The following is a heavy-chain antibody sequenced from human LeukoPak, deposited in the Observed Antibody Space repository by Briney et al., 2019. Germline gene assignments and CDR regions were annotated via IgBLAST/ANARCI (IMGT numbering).Heavy chain of an antibody. CDR2: INPNSGGT. Sequence: GASVKVSCKASGYTFTGYYMHWVRQAPGRGLEWMGWINPNSGGTNYAQKFQGRVTMTRDTSISTAYMELSRLRSDDTAVYYCARVDSSSWLDQYYYYYYGMDVWGQGTTVTVSS. CDR1: GYTFTGYY. CDR3: ARVDSSSWLDQYYYYYYGMDV. V-gene: IGHV1-2*02. D-gene: IGHD6-13*01. J-gene: IGHJ6*02.